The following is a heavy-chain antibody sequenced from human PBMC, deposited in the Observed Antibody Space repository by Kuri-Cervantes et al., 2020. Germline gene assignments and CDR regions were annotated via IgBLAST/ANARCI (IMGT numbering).Heavy chain of an antibody. D-gene: IGHD3-22*01. CDR2: INHSGST. V-gene: IGHV4-38-2*01. J-gene: IGHJ4*02. CDR3: ARGRGLGMIVVVPFDY. Sequence: GSLRLSCAVSGYSITSGYYWGWIRQPPGKGLEWIGEINHSGSTNYNPSLKSRVTISVDTSKNQFSLKLSSVTAADTAVYYCARGRGLGMIVVVPFDYWGQGTLVTVSS. CDR1: GYSITSGYY.